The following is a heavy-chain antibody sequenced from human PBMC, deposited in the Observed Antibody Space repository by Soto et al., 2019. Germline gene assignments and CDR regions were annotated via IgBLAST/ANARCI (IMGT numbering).Heavy chain of an antibody. CDR1: GFAFSSYA. D-gene: IGHD3-10*01. CDR3: ARDLSGSGD. Sequence: QVQLVESGGGVVQPGRSLRLSCAASGFAFSSYAMHWVRQAPGKGLEWVAVISYDGSNKYYADSVKGRFTISRDNSKNTLYLQMNSLRAEDTDVYYCARDLSGSGDWGQGTLVTVSS. J-gene: IGHJ4*02. V-gene: IGHV3-30-3*01. CDR2: ISYDGSNK.